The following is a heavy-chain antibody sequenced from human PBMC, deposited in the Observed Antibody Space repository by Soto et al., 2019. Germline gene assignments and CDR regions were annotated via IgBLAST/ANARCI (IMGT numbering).Heavy chain of an antibody. Sequence: SETLSLTCAVSGGSISSGGYSWSWIRQPPGKGLEWIGYIYHSGSTYYNPSLKSRVTISVDRSKNQFSLKLSSVTAADTAVYYCATVGTYSNNNWFDPWGQGTLVTVS. J-gene: IGHJ5*02. CDR2: IYHSGST. D-gene: IGHD4-4*01. CDR1: GGSISSGGYS. CDR3: ATVGTYSNNNWFDP. V-gene: IGHV4-30-2*01.